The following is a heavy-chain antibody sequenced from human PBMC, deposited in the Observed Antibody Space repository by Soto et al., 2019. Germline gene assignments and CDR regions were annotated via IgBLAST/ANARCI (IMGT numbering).Heavy chain of an antibody. CDR3: AKDGGGPYYYYGMDV. J-gene: IGHJ6*02. D-gene: IGHD2-15*01. CDR2: ISFNGSDQ. Sequence: QVELVESGGGVVQPGRSLRLSCAASGFTFRSYGIHCVRQAPGKGLEWVALISFNGSDQYYADSVKGRFTISRDNSKKTLYLHMNSLRPEDTAVYYCAKDGGGPYYYYGMDVWGQGTAVTVSS. CDR1: GFTFRSYG. V-gene: IGHV3-30*18.